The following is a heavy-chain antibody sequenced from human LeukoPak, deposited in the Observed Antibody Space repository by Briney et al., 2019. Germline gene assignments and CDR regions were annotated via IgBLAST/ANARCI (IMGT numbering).Heavy chain of an antibody. CDR1: GYTFTSYG. J-gene: IGHJ4*02. V-gene: IGHV1-18*01. D-gene: IGHD3-10*01. CDR3: ARAGITMVRGVIITKYYFDY. CDR2: ISAYNGNT. Sequence: ASVKVSCKASGYTFTSYGISWVRQAPGQGLEWMGRISAYNGNTNYAQKLHGRVTMTTDTSTSTAYMELRSLRSDDTAVYYCARAGITMVRGVIITKYYFDYWGQGTLVTVSS.